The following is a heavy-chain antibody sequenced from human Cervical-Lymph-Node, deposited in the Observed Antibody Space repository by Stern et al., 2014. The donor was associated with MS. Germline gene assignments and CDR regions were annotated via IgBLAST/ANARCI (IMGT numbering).Heavy chain of an antibody. CDR3: ARDREDPYYYYGMDV. J-gene: IGHJ6*02. V-gene: IGHV3-21*01. CDR1: GFTFSSYS. Sequence: EVQLVESGGGLVKPGGSLRLSCAASGFTFSSYSMNWVRQAPGKGLEWVSSISSSSSYKYYADSVKGRFTISRDNAKNSLYLQMNSLRAEDTAVYYCARDREDPYYYYGMDVWGQGTTVTVSS. CDR2: ISSSSSYK. D-gene: IGHD2-15*01.